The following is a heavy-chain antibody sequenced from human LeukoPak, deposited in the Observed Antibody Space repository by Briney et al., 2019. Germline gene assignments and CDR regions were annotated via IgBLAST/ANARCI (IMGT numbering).Heavy chain of an antibody. D-gene: IGHD3-10*01. J-gene: IGHJ4*02. CDR2: ISAYNGNT. CDR3: AREAPITMVRGVMNY. CDR1: GYTFTSYG. Sequence: GASVKVSCKASGYTFTSYGISWVRQAPGQGLEWMGWISAYNGNTNYAQKLQGRVTMTTDTSTSTAYMELRSLRSDDTAVYYCAREAPITMVRGVMNYWGQGTLVTVSS. V-gene: IGHV1-18*01.